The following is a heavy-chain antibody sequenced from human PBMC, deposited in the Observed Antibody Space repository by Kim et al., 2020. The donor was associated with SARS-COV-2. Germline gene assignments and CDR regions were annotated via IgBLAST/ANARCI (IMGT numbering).Heavy chain of an antibody. CDR3: TTYCSSTSCYAGGW. D-gene: IGHD2-2*01. CDR1: GFTFSNAW. V-gene: IGHV3-15*01. CDR2: IKSKTDGGTT. Sequence: GGSLRLSCAASGFTFSNAWMSWVRQAPGKGLEWVGRIKSKTDGGTTDYAAPVKGRFTISRDDSKNTLYLQMNSLKTEDTAVYYCTTYCSSTSCYAGGWWGQGTLVTVSS. J-gene: IGHJ4*02.